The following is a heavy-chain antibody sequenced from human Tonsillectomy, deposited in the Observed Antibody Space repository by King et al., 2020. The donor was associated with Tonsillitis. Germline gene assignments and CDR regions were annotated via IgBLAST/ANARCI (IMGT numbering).Heavy chain of an antibody. V-gene: IGHV3-30*18. Sequence: VQLVESGGGVVQPGRSLRLSCAASGFTFSSYGMHWVRQAPGKGLEWVAVISYDGSNKYYVDSVKGRFTISRDNSKNTLYLQMNSLRAEDTAVYYCAKGLRWFVELLSSHHDYYYGMDVWGHGTTVTVSS. J-gene: IGHJ6*02. CDR2: ISYDGSNK. CDR3: AKGLRWFVELLSSHHDYYYGMDV. CDR1: GFTFSSYG. D-gene: IGHD3-10*01.